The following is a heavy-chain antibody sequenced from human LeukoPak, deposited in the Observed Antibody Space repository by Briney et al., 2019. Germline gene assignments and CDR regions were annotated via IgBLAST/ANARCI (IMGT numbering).Heavy chain of an antibody. V-gene: IGHV4-39*02. CDR1: GGSISSTSYY. Sequence: KTSETLSLTCTVSGGSISSTSYYWGWIRQPPGKGLEWIGNIYYSGSTYYNPSLKSRVTISVDTSKNQFSLKLSSVTAADTAVYYCAREDDTIADNTFDIWGQGTVVTVSS. CDR3: AREDDTIADNTFDI. CDR2: IYYSGST. J-gene: IGHJ3*02. D-gene: IGHD6-13*01.